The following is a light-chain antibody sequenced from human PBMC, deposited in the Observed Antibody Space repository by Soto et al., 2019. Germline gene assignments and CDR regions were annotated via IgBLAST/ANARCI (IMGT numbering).Light chain of an antibody. CDR2: GAS. V-gene: IGKV3-20*01. J-gene: IGKJ1*01. CDR1: QSVSSNY. CDR3: QQYDTSPRT. Sequence: EVMLTQSPGTLSLSPGERATLSCRASQSVSSNYLAWYQPESGQAPRLLIYGASNRATGIPDRCRGSGSGTDFTLTIRRLEPEDFAVYYCQQYDTSPRTFGQGTQVEFK.